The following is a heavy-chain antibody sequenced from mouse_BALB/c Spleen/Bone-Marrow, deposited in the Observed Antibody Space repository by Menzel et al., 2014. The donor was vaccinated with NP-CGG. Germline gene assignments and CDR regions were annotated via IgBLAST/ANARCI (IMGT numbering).Heavy chain of an antibody. D-gene: IGHD6-1*01. V-gene: IGHV2-9*02. CDR2: IWAGGST. J-gene: IGHJ4*01. CDR1: GFSLTSYG. Sequence: VQGVESGPGLVAPSQSLSITCTVSGFSLTSYGVHWVRQPPGKGLEWLGVIWAGGSTNYNSALMSRLSVSKDNSKSQVFLKMSSLQTDDTAMYYCARPTPRYFAMDYWGQGTSVTVSS. CDR3: ARPTPRYFAMDY.